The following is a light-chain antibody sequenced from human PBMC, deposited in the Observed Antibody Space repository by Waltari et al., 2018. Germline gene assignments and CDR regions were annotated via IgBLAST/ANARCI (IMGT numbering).Light chain of an antibody. Sequence: EIVLTQSPGTLSLSPGERATLSCRASQSVTSSYLAWYQQQPGQDPRLRMYGTSSRATDIPDRFSGSGSGTDFSLTISRLEPEDFAVYYCHQYNESPFTFGGGTKVEVK. J-gene: IGKJ4*01. V-gene: IGKV3-20*01. CDR3: HQYNESPFT. CDR1: QSVTSSY. CDR2: GTS.